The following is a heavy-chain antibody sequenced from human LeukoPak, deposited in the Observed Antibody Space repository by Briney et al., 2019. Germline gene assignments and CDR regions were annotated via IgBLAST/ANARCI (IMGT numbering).Heavy chain of an antibody. J-gene: IGHJ5*02. CDR1: GGSISSSKW. CDR3: ARGLRSYGLDQYNWFDP. D-gene: IGHD5-18*01. Sequence: PSGTLSLTCAVSGGSISSSKWWSWVRQPPGKGLEWIGEVYDSGSTNYNPSLKSRVTISVDKSKNQFSLKLNSVTAADTAVYYCARGLRSYGLDQYNWFDPWGQGTLVTVSS. CDR2: VYDSGST. V-gene: IGHV4-4*02.